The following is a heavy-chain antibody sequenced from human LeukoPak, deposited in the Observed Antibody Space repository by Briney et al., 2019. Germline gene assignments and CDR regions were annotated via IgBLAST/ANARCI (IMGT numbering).Heavy chain of an antibody. D-gene: IGHD3-3*01. CDR1: GYTFTGYY. CDR3: ARDGAGETTICSTPPPLVWFDP. Sequence: GASVTVSCKAPGYTFTGYYMHWVRQAPGQGLEWVGWINPNSGGTNYAQKFQGRVTMTRATSISTAYMELRRLRSDDTAVYDCARDGAGETTICSTPPPLVWFDPWGQGTLVTVSS. V-gene: IGHV1-2*02. CDR2: INPNSGGT. J-gene: IGHJ5*02.